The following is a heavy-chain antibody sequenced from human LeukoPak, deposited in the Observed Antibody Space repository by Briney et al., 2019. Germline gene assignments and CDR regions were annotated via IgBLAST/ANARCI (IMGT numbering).Heavy chain of an antibody. CDR2: IYYSGST. V-gene: IGHV4-59*01. Sequence: SETLSLTCSVSGGSISTYYWTWIRQPPGPGLEWIGYIYYSGSTNYNPSLKSRVTISLDTSKNQFSLKLSSVTAADTAVYYCARAILSGSPGSWGQGTLVIVFS. CDR1: GGSISTYY. CDR3: ARAILSGSPGS. D-gene: IGHD3-3*01. J-gene: IGHJ5*02.